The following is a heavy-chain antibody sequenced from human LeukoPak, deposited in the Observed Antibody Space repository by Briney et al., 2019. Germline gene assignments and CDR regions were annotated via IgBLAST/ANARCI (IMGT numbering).Heavy chain of an antibody. CDR1: GFTFSNAW. CDR2: IKSKTDGGTT. CDR3: TTGPWVDGDVDY. Sequence: GGSLRLSCAASGFTFSNAWMSWVRQAPGKGLEWVGRIKSKTDGGTTDYAAPVKGRFTISRDDSKNTLYLQMNSLKTEDTAVYYCTTGPWVDGDVDYWGQGTLVTVSS. D-gene: IGHD4-17*01. V-gene: IGHV3-15*01. J-gene: IGHJ4*02.